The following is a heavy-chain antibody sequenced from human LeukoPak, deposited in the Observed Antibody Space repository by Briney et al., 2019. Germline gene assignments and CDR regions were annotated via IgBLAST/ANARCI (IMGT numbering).Heavy chain of an antibody. V-gene: IGHV3-33*06. D-gene: IGHD2-21*02. CDR1: GFTFSSYG. CDR3: AKDRCGGDCYWFDY. Sequence: GGSLRLSCAASGFTFSSYGMHWVRQAPGKGLEWVAVIWYDGSNKYYADSVKGRFTIPRDNSKNTLYLQMNSLRAEDTAVYYCAKDRCGGDCYWFDYWGQGTLVTVSS. J-gene: IGHJ4*02. CDR2: IWYDGSNK.